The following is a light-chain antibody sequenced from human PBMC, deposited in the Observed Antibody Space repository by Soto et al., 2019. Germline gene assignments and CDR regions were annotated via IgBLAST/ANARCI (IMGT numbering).Light chain of an antibody. CDR1: SSDVGAYNY. CDR2: EVS. Sequence: QSVLTQPASVSGSPGQSITISCTGTSSDVGAYNYVSWYQHHPGKAPKLVIYEVSNRPSGVSNRFSGSKSGNTASLTISGLQTEDEADYYCSSYTMTDTRVFGGGTKLTVL. J-gene: IGLJ2*01. V-gene: IGLV2-14*01. CDR3: SSYTMTDTRV.